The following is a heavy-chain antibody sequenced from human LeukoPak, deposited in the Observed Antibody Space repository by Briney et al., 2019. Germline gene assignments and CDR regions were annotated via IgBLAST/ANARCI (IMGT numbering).Heavy chain of an antibody. CDR2: IKQDGSEK. Sequence: GGSPRLSCTGSGFTFSDYGLHWVRQAPGKGLEWVANIKQDGSEKYYVDSVKGRFTISRDNARNSLYLQMNSLRAEDTAVYYCARDRVTTSSWPRVEYYYMDVWGKGTTVTISS. CDR1: GFTFSDYG. V-gene: IGHV3-7*01. D-gene: IGHD4-11*01. J-gene: IGHJ6*03. CDR3: ARDRVTTSSWPRVEYYYMDV.